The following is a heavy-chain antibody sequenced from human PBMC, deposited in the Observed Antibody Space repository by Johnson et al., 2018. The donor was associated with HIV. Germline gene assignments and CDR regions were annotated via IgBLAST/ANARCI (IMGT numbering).Heavy chain of an antibody. J-gene: IGHJ3*02. CDR3: AKDLDSSSWGAFDI. CDR1: GFSFDDYA. D-gene: IGHD6-6*01. V-gene: IGHV3-9*01. Sequence: VQLVESGGGVVRPGRSLRLSCAASGFSFDDYAMHWIRKTPGKGLEWVSGISWNSGSVIYVDSVKGRFPISRDNSKNTLYLQMNSLRAEDTAVYYCAKDLDSSSWGAFDIWGQGTMVTVSS. CDR2: ISWNSGSV.